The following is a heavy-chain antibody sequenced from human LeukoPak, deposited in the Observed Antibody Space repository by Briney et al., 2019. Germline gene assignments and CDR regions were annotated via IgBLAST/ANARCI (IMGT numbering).Heavy chain of an antibody. CDR1: GFSFSSYA. J-gene: IGHJ4*02. D-gene: IGHD3-9*01. V-gene: IGHV3-23*01. Sequence: PGGSLRLSCAASGFSFSSYAMSWVRQAPGKGLEWVSSIIGSGGSSAYADYVKGRFTISRDSSKKKLYLQMNSLRAEDTAVHYCAKGGAYDLLTGSDFDHWGQGTLVTVSS. CDR2: IIGSGGSS. CDR3: AKGGAYDLLTGSDFDH.